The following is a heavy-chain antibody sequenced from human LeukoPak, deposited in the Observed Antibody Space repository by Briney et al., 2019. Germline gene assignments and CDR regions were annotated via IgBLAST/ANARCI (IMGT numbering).Heavy chain of an antibody. D-gene: IGHD6-13*01. J-gene: IGHJ4*02. V-gene: IGHV4-59*08. CDR2: IYSSGST. CDR3: ARLGYSSSWYKFDY. CDR1: GGSISSYH. Sequence: SETLSLTCTVSGGSISSYHWSWIRQPPGKGLEWIGYIYSSGSTNYNPSLESRVTISGDTSKNQFSLKLSSVTAADTAVYYCARLGYSSSWYKFDYWGQGTLVTVSS.